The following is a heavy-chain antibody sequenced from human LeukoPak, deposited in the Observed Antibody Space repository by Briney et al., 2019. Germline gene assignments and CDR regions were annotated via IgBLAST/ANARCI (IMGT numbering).Heavy chain of an antibody. CDR3: ARDRYQVYYDFWSGYYTPFDY. Sequence: ASVKVSCKASGYTFTSYGISWVRQAPGQELEWMGWISAYYGNTNYAQKLQGRVTMTTDTSTSTAYMELRSLRSDDTAVYYCARDRYQVYYDFWSGYYTPFDYWGQGTLVTVSS. CDR2: ISAYYGNT. D-gene: IGHD3-3*01. J-gene: IGHJ4*02. V-gene: IGHV1-18*01. CDR1: GYTFTSYG.